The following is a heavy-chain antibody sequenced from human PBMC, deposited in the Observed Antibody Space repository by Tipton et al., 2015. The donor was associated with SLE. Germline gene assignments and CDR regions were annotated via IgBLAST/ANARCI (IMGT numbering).Heavy chain of an antibody. Sequence: SLRLYCAASGFTFSSYAMHWVRQAPGKGLEWVAVISYDGSNKYYADSVKGRFTISRDNSKNTLYLQMNSLRAEDTAVYYCARVAARRGEYFQHWGQGTLVTVSS. CDR2: ISYDGSNK. CDR1: GFTFSSYA. V-gene: IGHV3-30-3*01. D-gene: IGHD6-6*01. J-gene: IGHJ1*01. CDR3: ARVAARRGEYFQH.